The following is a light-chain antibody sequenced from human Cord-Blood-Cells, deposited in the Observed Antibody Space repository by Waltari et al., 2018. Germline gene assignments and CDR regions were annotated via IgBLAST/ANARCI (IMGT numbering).Light chain of an antibody. Sequence: DIRMTQSPSTLSASVGDRVTITCRASQSISSWLAWYQQKPGKGPKLLIYDAYSLESGVPSRFSGSGSGTEFTLTISSLQPDDFATYYCQQYNSPWTFGQGTKVEIK. V-gene: IGKV1-5*01. CDR2: DAY. CDR3: QQYNSPWT. J-gene: IGKJ1*01. CDR1: QSISSW.